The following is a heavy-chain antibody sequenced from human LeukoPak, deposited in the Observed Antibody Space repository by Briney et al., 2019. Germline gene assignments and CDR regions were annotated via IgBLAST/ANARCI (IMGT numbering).Heavy chain of an antibody. V-gene: IGHV3-9*01. CDR3: ARVRARSYCSSNSCYGY. CDR2: ISWNSGSI. CDR1: GFTFDDYA. J-gene: IGHJ4*02. D-gene: IGHD2-2*01. Sequence: GGSLRLSCAASGFTFDDYAMHWVRQAPGKGLEWVSGISWNSGSIGYADSVKGRFTISRDNAKDSLYLQMNGLRAEDTAVYYCARVRARSYCSSNSCYGYWGQGTLVTVSS.